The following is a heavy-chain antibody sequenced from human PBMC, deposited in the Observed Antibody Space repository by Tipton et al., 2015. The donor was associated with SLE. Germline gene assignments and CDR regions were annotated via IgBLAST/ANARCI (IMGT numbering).Heavy chain of an antibody. J-gene: IGHJ4*02. CDR1: GYSFTTYD. D-gene: IGHD4-17*01. V-gene: IGHV1-18*01. CDR3: ARDNDDSGDYDY. CDR2: IRPDSSDT. Sequence: QLVQSGGEVKKPGASVKVSCKASGYSFTTYDITWVRQAPGQGLEWMGWIRPDSSDTDYAQKLQGRVTMTTDTSTSTAYMELRSLTSVDTAAYYCARDNDDSGDYDYWVQGTLVTVSS.